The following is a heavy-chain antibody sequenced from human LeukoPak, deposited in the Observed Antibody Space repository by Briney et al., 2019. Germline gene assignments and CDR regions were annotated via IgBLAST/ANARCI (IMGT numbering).Heavy chain of an antibody. CDR1: GFTFSDYY. CDR3: TTTHYGDLESDWYFDL. D-gene: IGHD4-17*01. V-gene: IGHV3-11*04. CDR2: ISSSSSII. Sequence: GGSLRLSCAASGFTFSDYYMSWIRQAPGKGLEWVSSISSSSSIIYYADSVKGRFTISRDNAKNSLYLQMNSLRAEDTAVYYCTTTHYGDLESDWYFDLWGRGTLVTVSS. J-gene: IGHJ2*01.